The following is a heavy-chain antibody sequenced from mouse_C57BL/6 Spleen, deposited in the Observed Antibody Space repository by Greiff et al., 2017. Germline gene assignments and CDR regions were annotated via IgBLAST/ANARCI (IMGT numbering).Heavy chain of an antibody. CDR2: INPNNGGT. Sequence: EVQLQQSGPELVKPGASVKMSCKASGYTFTDYNMHWVKQSHGKSLEWIGSINPNNGGTSYNQKFKGKATLTVNKSSSTAYMELRSLTSEDSAVYYCARRAFYGSSPYYFDYWGQGTTLTVSS. CDR1: GYTFTDYN. J-gene: IGHJ2*01. V-gene: IGHV1-22*01. D-gene: IGHD1-1*01. CDR3: ARRAFYGSSPYYFDY.